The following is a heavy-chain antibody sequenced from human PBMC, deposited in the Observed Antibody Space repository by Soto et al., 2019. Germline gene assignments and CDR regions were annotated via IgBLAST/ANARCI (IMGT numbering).Heavy chain of an antibody. V-gene: IGHV4-39*01. CDR1: GGSISSSSYY. J-gene: IGHJ4*02. Sequence: PSETLSLTCTVSGGSISSSSYYWGWFRQPPGKGLEWIGSIYYSGSTYYNPSLKSRVTISVDTSKNQFSLKLSSVTAADTAVYYCARQDSAARDFDYWGQGTLVTVS. CDR2: IYYSGST. CDR3: ARQDSAARDFDY. D-gene: IGHD6-6*01.